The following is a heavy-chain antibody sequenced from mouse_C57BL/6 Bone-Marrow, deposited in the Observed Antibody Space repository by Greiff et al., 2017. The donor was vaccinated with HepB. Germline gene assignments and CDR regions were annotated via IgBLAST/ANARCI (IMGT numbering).Heavy chain of an antibody. CDR2: IYPGSGST. J-gene: IGHJ1*03. V-gene: IGHV1-55*01. Sequence: QVQLQQPGAELVKPGASVKMSCKASGYTFTSYWITWVKQRPGQGLEWIGDIYPGSGSTNYNEKFKSKATLTVDTSSSTAYMQLSSLTSEDSAVYYCARDFPITTVVAGYFDVWGTGTTVTVSS. CDR1: GYTFTSYW. D-gene: IGHD1-1*01. CDR3: ARDFPITTVVAGYFDV.